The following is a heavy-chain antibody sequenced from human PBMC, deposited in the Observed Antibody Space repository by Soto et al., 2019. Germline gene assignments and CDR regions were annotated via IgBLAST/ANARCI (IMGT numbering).Heavy chain of an antibody. Sequence: QVQLVQSGAGVKMPGASVRVSCKASGYTFISHDISWVRQATGQGLEWMGWMNPISGNTGYGQKFQGRVTMTSNTSTSTAYMEPSSLRSDDTAVYFCARGRYAIRGAFIIGELDYWGQGSLVIVSS. CDR1: GYTFISHD. CDR2: MNPISGNT. D-gene: IGHD3-10*01. CDR3: ARGRYAIRGAFIIGELDY. V-gene: IGHV1-8*01. J-gene: IGHJ4*02.